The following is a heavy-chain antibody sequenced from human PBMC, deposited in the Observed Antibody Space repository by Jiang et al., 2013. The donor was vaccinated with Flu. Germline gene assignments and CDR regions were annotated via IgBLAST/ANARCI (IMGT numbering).Heavy chain of an antibody. J-gene: IGHJ3*02. V-gene: IGHV5-51*03. D-gene: IGHD3-22*01. CDR3: ASPYYYDSSGYLTGAFDI. CDR2: IYPGDSDT. Sequence: GAEVKKPGESLKISCKGSGYSFTSYWIGWVRQMPGKGLEWMGIIYPGDSDTRYSPSFQGQVTISADKSISTAYLQWSSLKASDTAMYYCASPYYYDSSGYLTGAFDIWGQGTMVTVSS. CDR1: GYSFTSYW.